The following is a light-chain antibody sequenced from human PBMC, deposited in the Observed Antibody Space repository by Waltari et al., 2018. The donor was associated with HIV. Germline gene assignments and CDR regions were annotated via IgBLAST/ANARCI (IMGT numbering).Light chain of an antibody. Sequence: SYVLTQPPSVSVAPGQTARITCGGTNIGSKSEHWYQQKPGRSPLLVLFDDSDRPSGIPERFSGSNSGNTATLTISRVEAGDEADYYCQVWDSSSDVVFGGGTKLTVL. CDR3: QVWDSSSDVV. J-gene: IGLJ2*01. CDR2: DDS. V-gene: IGLV3-21*02. CDR1: NIGSKS.